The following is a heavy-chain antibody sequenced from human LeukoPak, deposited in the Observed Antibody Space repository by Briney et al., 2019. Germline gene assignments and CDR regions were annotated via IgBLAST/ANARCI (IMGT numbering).Heavy chain of an antibody. V-gene: IGHV4-61*02. Sequence: SQTLSLTCTVSGGSISSGSYYWSWIRQPAGKGLEWIGRIYTSGSPNYNPSLKSRVTISVDTSKNQFSLKLSSVTAADTAVYYCARDLMGVVPAAPRGDAFDIWGQGTMVTVSS. J-gene: IGHJ3*02. CDR1: GGSISSGSYY. CDR3: ARDLMGVVPAAPRGDAFDI. CDR2: IYTSGSP. D-gene: IGHD2-2*01.